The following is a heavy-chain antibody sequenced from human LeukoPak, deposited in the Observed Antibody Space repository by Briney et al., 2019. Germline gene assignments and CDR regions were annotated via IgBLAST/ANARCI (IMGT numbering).Heavy chain of an antibody. CDR3: ARDSCSGGSCFPLDP. CDR1: GFTVSSNY. CDR2: IYSCGST. V-gene: IGHV3-66*03. D-gene: IGHD2-15*01. J-gene: IGHJ5*02. Sequence: PGGSLRLSCAASGFTVSSNYMSWVRQAPGKGLEWVSVIYSCGSTYYADSVKGRFTISRDNSKNTLYLQMNSLRAEDTAIYYCARDSCSGGSCFPLDPWGQGTLVTVSS.